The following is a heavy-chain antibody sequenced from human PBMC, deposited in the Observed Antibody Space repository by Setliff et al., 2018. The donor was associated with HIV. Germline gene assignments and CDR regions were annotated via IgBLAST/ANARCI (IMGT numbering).Heavy chain of an antibody. CDR3: AGFSYNFWVYRFDH. CDR2: IYYSGST. J-gene: IGHJ4*02. V-gene: IGHV4-31*03. CDR1: GGSTTSGGYY. Sequence: PSETLSLTCSVSGGSTTSGGYYWSWIRQHPGKGLEYIGYIYYSGSTYYNPPLKSRVTMSIDTSTQQFFLNVTSVTAADTAVYYCAGFSYNFWVYRFDHWGQGARVTVSS. D-gene: IGHD3-3*01.